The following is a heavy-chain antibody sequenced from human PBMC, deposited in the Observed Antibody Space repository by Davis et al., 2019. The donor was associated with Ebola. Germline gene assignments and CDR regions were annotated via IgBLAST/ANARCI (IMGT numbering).Heavy chain of an antibody. J-gene: IGHJ6*02. CDR2: IYYSGST. Sequence: SETLSLTCTVSGASISRSSDYWGWIRQPPGKGLEWIGYIYYSGSTNYNPSLKSRVTISVDTSKNQFSLKLSSVTAADTAVYYCARTEGSYGMDVWGQGTTVTVSS. D-gene: IGHD1-14*01. CDR3: ARTEGSYGMDV. CDR1: GASISRSSDY. V-gene: IGHV4-61*05.